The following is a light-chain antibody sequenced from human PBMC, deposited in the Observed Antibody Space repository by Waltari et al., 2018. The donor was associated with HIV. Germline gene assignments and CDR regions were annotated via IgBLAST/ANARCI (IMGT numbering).Light chain of an antibody. CDR1: SSDIGSFAY. V-gene: IGLV2-14*03. CDR2: DVT. CDR3: CSYSDSGTIL. J-gene: IGLJ2*01. Sequence: SALTQPASVSGSPGQSITISCLGASSDIGSFAYVSWYQQHPDKVPKLILYDVTYRPSGVSGRFSGSRSGSMASLTISGLQPEDEADYFCCSYSDSGTILFGGGTRVTVL.